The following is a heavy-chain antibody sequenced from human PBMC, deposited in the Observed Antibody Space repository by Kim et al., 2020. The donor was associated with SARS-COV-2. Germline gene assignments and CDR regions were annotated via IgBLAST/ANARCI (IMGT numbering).Heavy chain of an antibody. D-gene: IGHD6-25*01. CDR3: ASNGYNKNFDY. CDR2: IDPSDSYT. CDR1: GYSFTSYW. V-gene: IGHV5-10-1*01. J-gene: IGHJ4*02. Sequence: GESLKISCKGSGYSFTSYWISWVRQMPGKGLEWMGRIDPSDSYTNYSPSFQGHVTISADKSIRTAYLQWSSLKASDTAMYYCASNGYNKNFDYWGQGTLVTVSS.